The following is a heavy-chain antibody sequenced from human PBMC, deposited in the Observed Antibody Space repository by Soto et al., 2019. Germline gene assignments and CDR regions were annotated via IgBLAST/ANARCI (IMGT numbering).Heavy chain of an antibody. Sequence: QVQLVQSGAEVKNPGSSVRVSCKTSGFTFNVYGIHWVRQAPGQGLEWMGGLIPIYDEPNYAQKFQGRVTISAHKTTAPVYLERNSLRSVETAVYFCARERDPHLAHYSLDAWGQGTTVTVSS. D-gene: IGHD3-10*01. CDR3: ARERDPHLAHYSLDA. V-gene: IGHV1-69*06. CDR2: LIPIYDEP. CDR1: GFTFNVYG. J-gene: IGHJ6*02.